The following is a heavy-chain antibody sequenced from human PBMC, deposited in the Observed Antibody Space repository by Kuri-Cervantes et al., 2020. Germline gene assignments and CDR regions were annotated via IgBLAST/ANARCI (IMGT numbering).Heavy chain of an antibody. V-gene: IGHV3-21*01. CDR3: ARDFGDNWNYFAYYGMDV. D-gene: IGHD1-7*01. CDR1: GFTFSSYS. CDR2: ISSSSSYI. J-gene: IGHJ6*02. Sequence: TCAASGFTFSSYSMNWVRQAPGKGLEWVSSISSSSSYIYYADSVKGRFTISRDNAKNSLYLQMNSLRAEDTAVYYCARDFGDNWNYFAYYGMDVWGQGTTVTVSS.